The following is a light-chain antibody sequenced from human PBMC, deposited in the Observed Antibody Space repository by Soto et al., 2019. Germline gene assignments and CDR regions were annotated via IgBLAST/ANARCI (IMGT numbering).Light chain of an antibody. Sequence: EIVLTQSPGTLSLSPGERATLSCRASQSVSSSYLAWYQQKPGQAPRLLIYGASSRATGIPDRFSGSGSGTDFTLTISRLEPEAVAVYYCQQYGSSRGFTFGPGTKVDIK. CDR1: QSVSSSY. V-gene: IGKV3-20*01. CDR2: GAS. J-gene: IGKJ3*01. CDR3: QQYGSSRGFT.